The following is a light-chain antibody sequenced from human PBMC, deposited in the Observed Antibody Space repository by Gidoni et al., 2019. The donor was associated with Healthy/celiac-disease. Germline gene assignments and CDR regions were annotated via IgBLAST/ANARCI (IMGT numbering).Light chain of an antibody. Sequence: DIVMTQSPLSLPVTPGEPASISCRSSQSLLHSNGYNYLDWYLQNPGQSPQLLIYLGSNRASGVPDRFSGSGSGTDFRLKISRVEAEDVGVYYCMQALQTPLFTFGPGTKVDIK. V-gene: IGKV2-28*01. CDR2: LGS. CDR3: MQALQTPLFT. CDR1: QSLLHSNGYNY. J-gene: IGKJ3*01.